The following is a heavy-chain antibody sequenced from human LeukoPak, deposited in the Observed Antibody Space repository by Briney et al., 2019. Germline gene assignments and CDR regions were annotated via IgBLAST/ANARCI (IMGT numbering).Heavy chain of an antibody. Sequence: ASVKVSCKASGYTFTGYYMHWVRQAPGQGLEWMGWINPNSGGTNYAQKFQGRVTMTRDTSISTAYMELSRLRSDDTAVYYCAGGRREQQLVRVRYWFDPWGQGTLVTVSS. J-gene: IGHJ5*02. D-gene: IGHD6-13*01. CDR1: GYTFTGYY. CDR2: INPNSGGT. V-gene: IGHV1-2*02. CDR3: AGGRREQQLVRVRYWFDP.